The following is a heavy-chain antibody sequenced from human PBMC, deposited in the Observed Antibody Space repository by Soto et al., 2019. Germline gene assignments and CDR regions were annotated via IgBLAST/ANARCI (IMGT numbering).Heavy chain of an antibody. D-gene: IGHD3-22*01. CDR2: ISYDGSNK. J-gene: IGHJ6*02. CDR3: AQWCFITPYYYYPMHF. CDR1: GFTFSSYG. Sequence: QVQLVESGGGVVQPGRSLRLSCAASGFTFSSYGMHWVRQAPGKGLEWVAVISYDGSNKYYADSVKGRFTISRDNSKNTLHLQINSLTAEDTAVYYCAQWCFITPYYYYPMHFWGQGPTVTVSS. V-gene: IGHV3-30*18.